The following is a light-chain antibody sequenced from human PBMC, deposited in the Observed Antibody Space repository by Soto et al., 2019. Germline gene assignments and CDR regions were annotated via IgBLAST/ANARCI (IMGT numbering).Light chain of an antibody. V-gene: IGKV1-12*01. CDR3: QQGNTFPPLT. Sequence: DIQMTQSPFSVSAFVGDRVTITCQASQAISNWLAWYQQKPGRAPKLLIYGASSLQSGVPSRFSGSGSGTYFTLTISGLQPEDFATYLCQQGNTFPPLTFGGGTRVDLK. J-gene: IGKJ4*01. CDR2: GAS. CDR1: QAISNW.